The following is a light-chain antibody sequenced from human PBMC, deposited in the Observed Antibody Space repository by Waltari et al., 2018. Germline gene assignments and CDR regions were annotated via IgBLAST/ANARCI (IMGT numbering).Light chain of an antibody. Sequence: DIVMTQSPDSLAVSLGERATINCKSSQTVLYSANNKNYLTWYQHKPGQPPKLLISWASIRESGVPDRVTGSGSGTDFTLTISSLQAEDVAVYYCQQHYTTTWTFGQGTKVEIK. CDR1: QTVLYSANNKNY. J-gene: IGKJ1*01. V-gene: IGKV4-1*01. CDR3: QQHYTTTWT. CDR2: WAS.